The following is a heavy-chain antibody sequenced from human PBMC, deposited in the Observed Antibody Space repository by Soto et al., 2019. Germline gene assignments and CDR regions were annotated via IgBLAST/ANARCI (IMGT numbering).Heavy chain of an antibody. CDR2: ISDSGTT. CDR3: ARDRWTSRANWFDP. V-gene: IGHV4-59*12. D-gene: IGHD3-16*02. Sequence: QVELQQSGPGLVKSSETLSLTCTVFGGSIDSYYWSWIRQAPGKGLEWIGHISDSGTTNYNPSLGRRVTSSVDTTRNLFSLKLSSVTDADTAVYFCARDRWTSRANWFDPWGPGTLVTVSS. J-gene: IGHJ5*02. CDR1: GGSIDSYY.